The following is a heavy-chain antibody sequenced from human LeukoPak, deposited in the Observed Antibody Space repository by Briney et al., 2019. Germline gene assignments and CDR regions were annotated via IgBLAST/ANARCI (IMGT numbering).Heavy chain of an antibody. V-gene: IGHV4-59*01. Sequence: PSETLSLTCTVSGGSISSNYWSWLRQPPGKGLEWIAYINYSGKTNSSPSLKSRVTISMDMFKNQFSLKLSSVTAADTAVYYCARGAGWYDYWGQGTLATVSS. J-gene: IGHJ4*02. CDR2: INYSGKT. D-gene: IGHD6-19*01. CDR3: ARGAGWYDY. CDR1: GGSISSNY.